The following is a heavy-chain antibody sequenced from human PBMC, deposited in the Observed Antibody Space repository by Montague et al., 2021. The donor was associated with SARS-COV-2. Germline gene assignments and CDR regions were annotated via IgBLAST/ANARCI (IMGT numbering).Heavy chain of an antibody. CDR1: GGSFSAYS. J-gene: IGHJ6*03. D-gene: IGHD3-10*01. CDR2: INHGGST. V-gene: IGHV4-34*01. Sequence: SETLSLTCAVYGGSFSAYSWNWIRQPPGKGLEWIGEINHGGSTNXNPSLKSRVTISTDTSKNQFSLKLTSVAAADTAVYYCARLGDGVVPSPILGVGPYYYYYYMDVWGQGTPVTVSS. CDR3: ARLGDGVVPSPILGVGPYYYYYYMDV.